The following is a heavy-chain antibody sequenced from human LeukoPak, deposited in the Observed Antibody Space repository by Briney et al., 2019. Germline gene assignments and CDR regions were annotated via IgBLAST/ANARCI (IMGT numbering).Heavy chain of an antibody. D-gene: IGHD3-10*01. CDR2: ISAYNKNT. V-gene: IGHV1-18*01. CDR3: ARDIPGAGSLDAFDI. CDR1: GYTFTTYD. J-gene: IGHJ3*02. Sequence: ASVKVSCKASGYTFTTYDISWVRQAPGQGLEWMGWISAYNKNTNYAQKFQGRVAMTTDTSTSTAYMELRNLRSDDTAMYYCARDIPGAGSLDAFDIWGQGTMVTVSS.